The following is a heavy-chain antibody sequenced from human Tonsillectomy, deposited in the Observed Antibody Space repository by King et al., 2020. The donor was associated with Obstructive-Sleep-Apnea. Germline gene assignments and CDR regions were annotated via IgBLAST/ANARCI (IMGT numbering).Heavy chain of an antibody. CDR3: ARDPRGHDDLDY. Sequence: VQLVESGVEVKKPGASVKVSCKASGYTFTNYGISWVRQAPGQGLEGMGWIGVYNGDTKYAQKVRGRVTMTTDTVTSTAYMELRSLTSDDTAVYYCARDPRGHDDLDYWGQGTLVTVSS. CDR1: GYTFTNYG. V-gene: IGHV1-18*04. CDR2: IGVYNGDT. J-gene: IGHJ4*02. D-gene: IGHD5-12*01.